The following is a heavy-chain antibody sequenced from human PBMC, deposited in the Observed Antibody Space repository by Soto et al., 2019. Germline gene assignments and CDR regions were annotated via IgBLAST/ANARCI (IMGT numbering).Heavy chain of an antibody. J-gene: IGHJ3*02. CDR1: GGSIRSSNW. D-gene: IGHD6-19*01. V-gene: IGHV4-4*02. CDR3: ASPGWQWLANIDAFDI. CDR2: IYHSGST. Sequence: QVQLQESGPGLVKPSGTLSLTCAVSGGSIRSSNWWSWVRQPPGKGLEWNGEIYHSGSTNYNPSLKSRVTISVDKSKNQFSLKLSSVTAADTAVYYCASPGWQWLANIDAFDIWGQGTMVTVSS.